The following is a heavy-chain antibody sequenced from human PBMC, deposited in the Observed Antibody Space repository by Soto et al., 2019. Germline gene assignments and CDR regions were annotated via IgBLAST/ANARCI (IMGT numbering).Heavy chain of an antibody. CDR2: INAGNGNT. V-gene: IGHV1-3*01. CDR3: ARDLCSSTSCLRPFDH. J-gene: IGHJ5*02. D-gene: IGHD2-2*01. CDR1: GYTFTSYA. Sequence: ASVKVSCKASGYTFTSYAMHWVRQAPGQRLEWMGWINAGNGNTKYSQKFQGRVTITRDTSASTAYMELSSLRSEDTAVYYCARDLCSSTSCLRPFDHWGQGTLVTVSS.